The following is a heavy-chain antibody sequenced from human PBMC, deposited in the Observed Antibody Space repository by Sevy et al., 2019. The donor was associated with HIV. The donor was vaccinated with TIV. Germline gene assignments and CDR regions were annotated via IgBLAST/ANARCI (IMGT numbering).Heavy chain of an antibody. V-gene: IGHV1-18*01. CDR1: GYTFTNHG. CDR2: INPHNGNT. D-gene: IGHD3-22*01. CDR3: AREGTLVTMII. Sequence: ASVKVSCKASGYTFTNHGISWVRQAPGQGLEWMGWINPHNGNTKYAQKLQGRVTMTTDTSTNTAYMEVRSLRSDDTAVYYCAREGTLVTMIIWGQGTLLTVSS. J-gene: IGHJ4*02.